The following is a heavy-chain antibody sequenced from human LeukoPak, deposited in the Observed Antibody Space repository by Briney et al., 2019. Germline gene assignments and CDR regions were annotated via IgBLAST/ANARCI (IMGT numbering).Heavy chain of an antibody. CDR1: GFTFDGYG. Sequence: PGGSLRLSCAASGFTFDGYGMSWVRQAPGKGLEWVSGINWNGGSTGYADSVKGRFTISRDNAKNSLYLQMNSLRAEDTALYYCARDRAAMTQVGWFDPWGQGTLVTVSS. CDR2: INWNGGST. J-gene: IGHJ5*02. D-gene: IGHD5-18*01. V-gene: IGHV3-20*04. CDR3: ARDRAAMTQVGWFDP.